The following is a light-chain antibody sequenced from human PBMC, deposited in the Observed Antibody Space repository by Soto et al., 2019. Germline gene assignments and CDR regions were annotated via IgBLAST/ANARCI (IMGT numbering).Light chain of an antibody. CDR2: KAS. V-gene: IGKV1-5*03. CDR3: QEYNEYSKT. Sequence: DIQVTQSPSTVSASVGDMVTITCRTSQTVTTSLAWLQQKPGKAPKLLIYKASTLEGGVPSRFNGSGSGTEFTLSITSLQPDDFAIYYCQEYNEYSKTFGQGTMVEIK. J-gene: IGKJ1*01. CDR1: QTVTTS.